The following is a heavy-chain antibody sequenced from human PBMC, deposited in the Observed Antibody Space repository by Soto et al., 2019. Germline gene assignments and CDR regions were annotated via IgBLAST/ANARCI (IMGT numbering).Heavy chain of an antibody. CDR1: GFTFSDYS. D-gene: IGHD3-22*01. CDR3: AKDIGSSGYANWFDP. V-gene: IGHV3-30*04. Sequence: GGSLRLSCGASGFTFSDYSLHWVRQAPGKGLEWVAVISYDGSNKYYADSVKGRFTISRDNSKNTLYLQMNSLRAEDTAVYYCAKDIGSSGYANWFDPWGQGTLVTVSS. J-gene: IGHJ5*02. CDR2: ISYDGSNK.